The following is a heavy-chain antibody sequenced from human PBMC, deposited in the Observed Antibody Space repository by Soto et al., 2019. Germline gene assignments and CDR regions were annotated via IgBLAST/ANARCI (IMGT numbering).Heavy chain of an antibody. D-gene: IGHD3-3*01. V-gene: IGHV4-34*01. CDR1: GWSFGVYY. Sequence: SATLSLTCSVYGWSFGVYYLSWLRQPPGKGLEWIGEINHSGSTNYNPSLKSRVTISVDTSKNQFSLKLSSVTAADTAVYYCARVLWSGYRFDPWGQGTLVTVSS. J-gene: IGHJ5*02. CDR2: INHSGST. CDR3: ARVLWSGYRFDP.